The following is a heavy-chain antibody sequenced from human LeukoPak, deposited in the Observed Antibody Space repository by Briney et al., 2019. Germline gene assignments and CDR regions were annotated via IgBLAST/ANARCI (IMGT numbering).Heavy chain of an antibody. CDR1: GFTFSSYA. V-gene: IGHV3-23*01. CDR2: ISGSGGST. Sequence: GGSLRLSCAASGFTFSSYAMSWVRQAPGKGLEWVSAISGSGGSTYYADSVKGRFTISRDNSKNTLYLQMNSLRAEDTAVYYCAKDMWQSGPRICGYFDYWGQGTLVTVSS. D-gene: IGHD2-21*01. CDR3: AKDMWQSGPRICGYFDY. J-gene: IGHJ4*02.